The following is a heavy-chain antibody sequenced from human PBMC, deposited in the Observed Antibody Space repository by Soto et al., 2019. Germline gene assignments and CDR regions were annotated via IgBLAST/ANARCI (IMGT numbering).Heavy chain of an antibody. CDR2: IYSSGIT. Sequence: QVQLQESGPGLVKPSETLSLTCSVSGGSIDNYYWSWIRQSAGKGLEWIGRIYSSGITDTMLSLKSRVTMSVDAPKNQVALRLSSVTPADTAMYYCARERTYQLNGDHVIDIWGQGTMAIVSS. J-gene: IGHJ3*02. CDR3: ARERTYQLNGDHVIDI. V-gene: IGHV4-4*07. CDR1: GGSIDNYY. D-gene: IGHD2-2*01.